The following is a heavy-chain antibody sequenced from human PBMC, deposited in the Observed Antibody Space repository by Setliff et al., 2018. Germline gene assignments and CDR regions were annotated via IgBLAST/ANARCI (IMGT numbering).Heavy chain of an antibody. V-gene: IGHV4-4*08. D-gene: IGHD3-22*01. J-gene: IGHJ2*01. CDR2: IHTSGTT. CDR1: GGSFSDYY. CDR3: ARVAYYHDSSGYYYDLNWYFDL. Sequence: LTCAVYGGSFSDYYWSWMRQPPGKGLELIGYIHTSGTTNYNPSLKSRVTVSVDTSKNQFSLRLNSVTAADTAVYYCARVAYYHDSSGYYYDLNWYFDLWGRGTLVTVSS.